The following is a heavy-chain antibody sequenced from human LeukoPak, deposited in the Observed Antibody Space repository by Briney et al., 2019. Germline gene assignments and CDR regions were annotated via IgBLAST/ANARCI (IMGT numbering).Heavy chain of an antibody. J-gene: IGHJ4*02. D-gene: IGHD3-10*01. CDR1: GGTFSSYA. V-gene: IGHV1-69*05. CDR2: IIPTFGTA. Sequence: GASVKVSCKASGGTFSSYAISWVRQAPGQGLEWMGGIIPTFGTANYAQKFQGRVTITTDESTSTAYMELSSLRSEDTAVYYCATSGTMVRGVHFDYWGQGTLVTVSS. CDR3: ATSGTMVRGVHFDY.